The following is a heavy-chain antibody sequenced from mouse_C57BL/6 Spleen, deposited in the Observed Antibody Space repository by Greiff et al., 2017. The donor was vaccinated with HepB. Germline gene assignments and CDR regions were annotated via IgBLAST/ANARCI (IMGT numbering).Heavy chain of an antibody. D-gene: IGHD4-1*01. CDR3: ARVGDWDGFDY. CDR2: ISYDGSN. Sequence: EVQRVESGPGLVKPSQSLSLTCSVTGYSITSGYYWNWIRQFPGNKLEWMGYISYDGSNNYNPSLKNRISITRDTSKNQFFLKLNSVTTEDTATYYCARVGDWDGFDYWGQGTTLTVSS. J-gene: IGHJ2*01. CDR1: GYSITSGYY. V-gene: IGHV3-6*01.